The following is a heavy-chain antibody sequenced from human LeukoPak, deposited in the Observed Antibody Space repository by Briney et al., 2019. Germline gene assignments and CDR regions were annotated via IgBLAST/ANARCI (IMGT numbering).Heavy chain of an antibody. CDR1: GLTFSSYW. V-gene: IGHV3-7*03. Sequence: PGGSLRLSCTASGLTFSSYWMSWVRQAPGKGLEWVANIKQDGSEKYYVDSVKGRFTISRDNAKNSLYLQMNSLRAEDTAVYYCARGYSGYDHYFDYWGQGTLVTVSS. CDR2: IKQDGSEK. CDR3: ARGYSGYDHYFDY. J-gene: IGHJ4*02. D-gene: IGHD5-12*01.